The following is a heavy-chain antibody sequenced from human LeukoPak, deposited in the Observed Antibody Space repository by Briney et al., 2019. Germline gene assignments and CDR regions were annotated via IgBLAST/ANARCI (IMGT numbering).Heavy chain of an antibody. D-gene: IGHD2-2*01. CDR1: GRSVSGYY. CDR3: ARWGCSSSSCPYSDWLDP. J-gene: IGHJ5*02. CDR2: INHSGST. V-gene: IGHV4-34*01. Sequence: PAETLSLTCAVYGRSVSGYYWSWIRQPPGKGLEWLGEINHSGSTNFYPSLKSRVTISVDTSKNHFSLKLSPVTAGDTAVYYCARWGCSSSSCPYSDWLDPRGKGTLVTVSS.